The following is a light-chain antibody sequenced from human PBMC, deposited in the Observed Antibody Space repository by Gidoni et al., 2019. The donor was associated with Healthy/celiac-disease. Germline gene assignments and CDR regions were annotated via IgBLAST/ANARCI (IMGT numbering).Light chain of an antibody. J-gene: IGKJ1*01. V-gene: IGKV3-20*01. CDR1: QSVSSSY. CDR3: QQYGSSPQT. CDR2: GAS. Sequence: EIVLTQSPGTLSLSPGERATLSCRASQSVSSSYLAWYQQKPGQAPRLLIYGASSRATGIPDRFSGSGSGTDFTLTISRLEPEDFAVYYCQQYGSSPQTFGQGTKVK.